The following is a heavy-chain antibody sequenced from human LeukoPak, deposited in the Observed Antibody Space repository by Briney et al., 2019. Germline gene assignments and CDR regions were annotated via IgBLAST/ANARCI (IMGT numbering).Heavy chain of an antibody. CDR2: ISHDGGNK. CDR3: ARGSGYLETFDY. J-gene: IGHJ4*02. CDR1: GFAFSQFP. V-gene: IGHV3-30*03. D-gene: IGHD3-22*01. Sequence: GGSLRLSCVASGFAFSQFPVHWVRQAPGKRLEWVAFISHDGGNKKYGDSVKGRFTISRDNSKNTLYPQMNSLRAEDTALYYCARGSGYLETFDYWGQGTLVTVSS.